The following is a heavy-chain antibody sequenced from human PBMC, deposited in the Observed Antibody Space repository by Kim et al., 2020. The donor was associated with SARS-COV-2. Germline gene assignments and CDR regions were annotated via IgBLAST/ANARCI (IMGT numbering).Heavy chain of an antibody. J-gene: IGHJ6*02. CDR2: IYHSGST. CDR1: GDSVSSTSHY. V-gene: IGHV4-61*03. CDR3: ARSRDTSGYYRGMDV. D-gene: IGHD3-22*01. Sequence: SETLSLTCTVSGDSVSSTSHYWSWIRQSPGKGLEWIGYIYHSGSTTYSPSLKSRVTISVDTSKNHFSLKLSSVTAADTAVYYCARSRDTSGYYRGMDVWGQGTTVTVSS.